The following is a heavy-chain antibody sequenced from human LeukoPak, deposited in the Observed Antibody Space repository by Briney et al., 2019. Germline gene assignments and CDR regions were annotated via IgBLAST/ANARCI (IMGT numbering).Heavy chain of an antibody. CDR2: ISPSGGST. CDR3: ARGYYYYYMDV. Sequence: ASVKVSCKAFGYTFTSNYMHWVRQAPGQGPEWMGVISPSGGSTTYAQKFQGRVTMTRNTSISTAYMELSSLRSEDTAVYYCARGYYYYYMDVWGKGTTVTISS. CDR1: GYTFTSNY. J-gene: IGHJ6*03. V-gene: IGHV1-46*01.